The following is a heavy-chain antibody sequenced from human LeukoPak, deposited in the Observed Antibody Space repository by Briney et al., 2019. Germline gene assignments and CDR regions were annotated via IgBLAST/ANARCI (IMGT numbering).Heavy chain of an antibody. CDR2: IYHSGST. Sequence: PSETLSLTCTVSGYSISSGYYWGWIRQPPGKGLEWIGYIYHSGSTYYNPSLKSRVTISVDRSKNQFSLKLSSVTAADTAVYYCARVRAPHYFDYWGQGTLVTVSS. J-gene: IGHJ4*02. V-gene: IGHV4-38-2*02. CDR1: GYSISSGYY. CDR3: ARVRAPHYFDY.